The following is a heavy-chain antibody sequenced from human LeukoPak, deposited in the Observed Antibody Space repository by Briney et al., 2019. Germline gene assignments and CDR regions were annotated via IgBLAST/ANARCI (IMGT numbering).Heavy chain of an antibody. Sequence: ESGPTLVKHTQTLTLTCTFSGFSLSTSGVGVGWIRQPPGKALEWLALIYWDDDKRYSPSLKSRLTITKDTSKNQVVLTMTNMEPVDTAKYYCAHEYRYGYDYWGQGTLVTVSS. J-gene: IGHJ4*02. V-gene: IGHV2-5*02. CDR1: GFSLSTSGVG. CDR2: IYWDDDK. D-gene: IGHD5-18*01. CDR3: AHEYRYGYDY.